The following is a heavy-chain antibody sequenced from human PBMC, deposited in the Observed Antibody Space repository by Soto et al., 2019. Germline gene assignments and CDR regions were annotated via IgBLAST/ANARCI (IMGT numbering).Heavy chain of an antibody. Sequence: ASVKVSCKASGYTFTIYDINWVLQATGQGLEWMGWMNPNSGNTGYAQKFQGRVTMTRNTSISTAYMELSSLRSEDTAVYYCARSRSIFGVVRKYYFDYWGQGTLVTVSS. J-gene: IGHJ4*02. CDR3: ARSRSIFGVVRKYYFDY. V-gene: IGHV1-8*01. CDR1: GYTFTIYD. D-gene: IGHD3-3*01. CDR2: MNPNSGNT.